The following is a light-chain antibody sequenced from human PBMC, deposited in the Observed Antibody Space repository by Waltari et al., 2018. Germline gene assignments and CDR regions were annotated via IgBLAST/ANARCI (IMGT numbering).Light chain of an antibody. Sequence: QSVLTQPPSASGTPGLRVTISCSGTSSNIGSNYVYWYHQLPGTAPKLLIYRNNQRPSGVPDRFSGSKSGTSASLAISGLRSEDEADYYCAVWDDSLSGRVFGGGTKLTVL. CDR2: RNN. V-gene: IGLV1-47*01. J-gene: IGLJ3*02. CDR3: AVWDDSLSGRV. CDR1: SSNIGSNY.